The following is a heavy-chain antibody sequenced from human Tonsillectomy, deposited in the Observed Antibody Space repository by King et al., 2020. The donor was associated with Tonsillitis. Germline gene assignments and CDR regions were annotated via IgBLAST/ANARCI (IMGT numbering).Heavy chain of an antibody. J-gene: IGHJ6*02. V-gene: IGHV3-53*01. CDR1: GFTVSSNY. D-gene: IGHD6-19*01. Sequence: QLVQSGGGLIQPGGSLRLSCAASGFTVSSNYMSWVRQAPGKGLEWVSVIYSGGSTYYADSVKGRFTISRDNSKNTLYLQMNSLRAEDTAVYYCARDCRRGCPHSPYYYYYGMDVWGQGTTVPVSS. CDR2: IYSGGST. CDR3: ARDCRRGCPHSPYYYYYGMDV.